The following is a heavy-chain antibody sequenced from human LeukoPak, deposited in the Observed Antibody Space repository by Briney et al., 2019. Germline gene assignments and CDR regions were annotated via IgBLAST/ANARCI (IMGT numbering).Heavy chain of an antibody. J-gene: IGHJ3*02. Sequence: PGGSLRLSCAASGFTFSSYWMSWVRQAPGKGLEWVANIKQDGSEKYYVDSVKGRFTISRDNAKNSLYLQMNSLRAEDTAVYYCARYSGSYRGYAFDIWGQGTMVTVSS. V-gene: IGHV3-7*01. CDR3: ARYSGSYRGYAFDI. CDR1: GFTFSSYW. D-gene: IGHD1-26*01. CDR2: IKQDGSEK.